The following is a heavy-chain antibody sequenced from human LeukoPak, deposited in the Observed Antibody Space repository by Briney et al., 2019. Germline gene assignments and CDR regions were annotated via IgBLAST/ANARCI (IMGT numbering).Heavy chain of an antibody. CDR3: ARGSLSGYFDY. CDR1: GGSISGYY. D-gene: IGHD3-3*01. Sequence: PSETLSLTCTVSGGSISGYYWSWIRQPPGKGLEWIGYIYYSGSTNYNPSLKSRVTISVDTSKNQSSLKLSSVTAADTAVYYCARGSLSGYFDYWGQGTLVTVSS. J-gene: IGHJ4*02. V-gene: IGHV4-59*01. CDR2: IYYSGST.